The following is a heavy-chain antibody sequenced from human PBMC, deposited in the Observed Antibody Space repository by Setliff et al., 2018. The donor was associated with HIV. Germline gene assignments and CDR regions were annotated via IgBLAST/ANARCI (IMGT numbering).Heavy chain of an antibody. Sequence: GESLKISCAASGFTFSTYTMNWVRQAPGKGLEWVSYISSDSSTIYYADSVKGRFTISRDNAENSLYLQMNSLRAEDTAVYYCARGARLLAGYSDRWDYYYMGVWGKGTTVTVSS. J-gene: IGHJ6*03. CDR3: ARGARLLAGYSDRWDYYYMGV. V-gene: IGHV3-48*01. CDR1: GFTFSTYT. D-gene: IGHD6-13*01. CDR2: ISSDSSTI.